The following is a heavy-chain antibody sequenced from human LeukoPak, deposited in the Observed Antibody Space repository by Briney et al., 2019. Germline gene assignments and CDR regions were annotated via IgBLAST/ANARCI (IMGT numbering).Heavy chain of an antibody. Sequence: GGSLRLPCAASGFTFSSYWMSWVRQAPGKGLEWVANIKQDGSEKYYVDSVKGRFTISRDNAKNSLYLQMNSLRAEDTAVYYCARDSYSSGWYVDYWGQGTLVTVSS. CDR2: IKQDGSEK. V-gene: IGHV3-7*01. D-gene: IGHD6-19*01. J-gene: IGHJ4*02. CDR1: GFTFSSYW. CDR3: ARDSYSSGWYVDY.